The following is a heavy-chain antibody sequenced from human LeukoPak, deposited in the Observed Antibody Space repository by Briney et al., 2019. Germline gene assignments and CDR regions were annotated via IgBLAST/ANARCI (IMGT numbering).Heavy chain of an antibody. CDR3: ARRPEVYYYGMDV. V-gene: IGHV4-59*08. CDR1: GGSISSYY. CDR2: IYYSGST. Sequence: SATLSLTCTVSGGSISSYYWSWIRQPPGKGLEWIGYIYYSGSTNYNPSLKSRVTISVDTSKNQFSLKLSSVTAADTAVYYCARRPEVYYYGMDVWGQGTTVTVSS. D-gene: IGHD1-14*01. J-gene: IGHJ6*02.